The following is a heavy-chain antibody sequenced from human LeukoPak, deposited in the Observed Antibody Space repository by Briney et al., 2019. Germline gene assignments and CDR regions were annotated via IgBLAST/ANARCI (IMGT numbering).Heavy chain of an antibody. CDR3: TRAHGRITRDAYLDY. D-gene: IGHD3-10*01. J-gene: IGHJ4*02. CDR1: GFIFSSYS. Sequence: GGSLRLSCAASGFIFSSYSMSWVRQAPGKGLTWVSVIYSSGSTYYADSVKGRFAISRDDSKNTLHLQMNSLRAEDTAMYYCTRAHGRITRDAYLDYWGQGTLVTVSS. CDR2: IYSSGST. V-gene: IGHV3-53*01.